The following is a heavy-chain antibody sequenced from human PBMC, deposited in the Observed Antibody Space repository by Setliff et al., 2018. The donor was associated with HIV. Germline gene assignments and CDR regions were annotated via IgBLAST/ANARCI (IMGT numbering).Heavy chain of an antibody. CDR3: ARERGPYYNFDL. Sequence: GGSLRLSCEVFGFSLSTYEMNWVRQAPGKGLEWVSYMDTKGIIIYYEDSVKGRFTVSRDNAKNSLFLQMSSLRAEDTAIYYCARERGPYYNFDLWGRGTLVTVSS. J-gene: IGHJ2*01. CDR2: MDTKGIII. D-gene: IGHD1-26*01. V-gene: IGHV3-48*03. CDR1: GFSLSTYE.